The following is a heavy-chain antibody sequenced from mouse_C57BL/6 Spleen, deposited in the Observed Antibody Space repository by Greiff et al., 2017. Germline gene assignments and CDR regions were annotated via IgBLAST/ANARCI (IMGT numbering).Heavy chain of an antibody. CDR1: GYAFSSSW. V-gene: IGHV1-82*01. D-gene: IGHD2-4*01. CDR2: IYPGDGDT. Sequence: QVQLQQSGPELVKPGASVKISCKASGYAFSSSWMNWVKQRPGKGLEWIGRIYPGDGDTNYNGKFKGKATLTADKSSSTAYMQLSSLTSEDSAVYFCASPYDYDGYFDYWGQGTTLTVSS. J-gene: IGHJ2*01. CDR3: ASPYDYDGYFDY.